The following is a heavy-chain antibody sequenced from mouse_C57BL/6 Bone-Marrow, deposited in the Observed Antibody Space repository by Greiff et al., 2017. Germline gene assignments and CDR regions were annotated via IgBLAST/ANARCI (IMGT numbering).Heavy chain of an antibody. CDR2: IHPSGSDT. CDR1: GYTFTSYW. J-gene: IGHJ1*03. D-gene: IGHD1-1*01. CDR3: AIGTYEVVATGYFDV. Sequence: QVQLQQPGAELVKPGASVKVSCKASGYTFTSYWMHWVKQRPGQGLEWIGRIHPSGSDTNYNQKFKSKGTLTVDKSSSTSYMQLSRLTAEAATVYYCAIGTYEVVATGYFDVWGTGTTVTVSS. V-gene: IGHV1-74*01.